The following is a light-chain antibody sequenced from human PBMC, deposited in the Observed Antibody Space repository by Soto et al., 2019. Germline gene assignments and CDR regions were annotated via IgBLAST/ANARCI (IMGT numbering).Light chain of an antibody. J-gene: IGLJ3*02. CDR2: RNN. CDR1: SSNIGRDN. V-gene: IGLV1-44*01. CDR3: AVWDGSLNGWV. Sequence: QAVVTQPPSASGTPGQRVTISCSGGSSNIGRDNVNWYQHFPGTAPKVLIYRNNQRPSGVPGRFSGSKSGTSASLAISGLQSEDEADYYCAVWDGSLNGWVFGGGTKLTVL.